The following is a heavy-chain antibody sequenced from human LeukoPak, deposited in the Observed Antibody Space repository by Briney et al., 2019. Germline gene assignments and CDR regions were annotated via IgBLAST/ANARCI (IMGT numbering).Heavy chain of an antibody. CDR3: TAAHSGYWFDP. CDR2: IRSKAYGGTT. V-gene: IGHV3-49*04. D-gene: IGHD5-12*01. Sequence: GGSLRLSCTASGFTFGDYAMSWVRQAPGKGLEWVGFIRSKAYGGTTEYAASVKGRFTISRDDSKSIAYLQMNSLKTEDTAVYYCTAAHSGYWFDPWGQGTLVTVSS. CDR1: GFTFGDYA. J-gene: IGHJ5*02.